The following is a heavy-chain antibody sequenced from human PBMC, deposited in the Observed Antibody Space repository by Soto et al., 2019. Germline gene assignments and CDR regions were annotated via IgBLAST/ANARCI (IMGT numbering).Heavy chain of an antibody. CDR1: GLTFSSNW. V-gene: IGHV3-7*04. D-gene: IGHD2-2*01. J-gene: IGHJ4*02. CDR3: AREIVVARGASYFDY. Sequence: GGSLRLSCVGSGLTFSSNWMTWVRQATGKGLEWVGNIRQDGSEKNYVDSVKGRFTISGDNAKNSLYLQMNSLRAEDTAVYYCAREIVVARGASYFDYWGPGTLVTVSS. CDR2: IRQDGSEK.